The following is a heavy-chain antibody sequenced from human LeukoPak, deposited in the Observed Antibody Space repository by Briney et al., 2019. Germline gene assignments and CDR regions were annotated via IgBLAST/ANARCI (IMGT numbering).Heavy chain of an antibody. V-gene: IGHV4-61*02. Sequence: SETLSLTCIVSGGSISSGTYYWSWIRRPAGKGLEWIGRIYTSGSTNYNPSLKSRVTISVDTPKNQFSLKLTSVTAADTAVYYCARTGLGSSWYAYYFDNWGQGTLVTVSS. CDR3: ARTGLGSSWYAYYFDN. CDR1: GGSISSGTYY. D-gene: IGHD6-13*01. CDR2: IYTSGST. J-gene: IGHJ4*02.